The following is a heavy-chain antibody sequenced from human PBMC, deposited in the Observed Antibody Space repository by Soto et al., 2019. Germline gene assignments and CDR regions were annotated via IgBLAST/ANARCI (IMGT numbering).Heavy chain of an antibody. CDR3: ARDLKPREALAPYYFDY. CDR1: GFTFSDYY. J-gene: IGHJ4*02. D-gene: IGHD1-1*01. CDR2: ISSSGGAI. Sequence: KAGGSLRLSCAASGFTFSDYYMSWIRQAPGKGLEWISYISSSGGAIYHADSVKGRFTISRDNAKNSLYLQMNGLRAEDTAVYYCARDLKPREALAPYYFDYWGQGTLVTVSS. V-gene: IGHV3-11*01.